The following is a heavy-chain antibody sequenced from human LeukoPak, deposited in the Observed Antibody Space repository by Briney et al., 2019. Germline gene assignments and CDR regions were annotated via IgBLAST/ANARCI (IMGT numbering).Heavy chain of an antibody. Sequence: QPGGSLRLSCAASGFTFSSYDMNWVRQAPGKGLEWASYISSRGSTIYYADSVKGRFTISRDNAKNSLFLQMNSLRADDTAVYYCARDRRFGSSGWYTVDSWGQGTLVTVSS. V-gene: IGHV3-48*03. J-gene: IGHJ4*02. D-gene: IGHD6-19*01. CDR3: ARDRRFGSSGWYTVDS. CDR1: GFTFSSYD. CDR2: ISSRGSTI.